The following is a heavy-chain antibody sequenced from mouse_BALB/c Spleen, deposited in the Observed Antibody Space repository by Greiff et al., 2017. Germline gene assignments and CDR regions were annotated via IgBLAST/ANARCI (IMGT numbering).Heavy chain of an antibody. V-gene: IGHV7-3*02. CDR2: IRNNANGYTT. Sequence: EVLLVESGGGLVQPGGSLRLSCATSGFTFTDYYMSWVRQPPGKALEWLGFIRNNANGYTTEYSASVKGRFTIARDKSQSILYLQMNTLRAADSATYYCARDRGPLSAYWGQGTLVTVSA. J-gene: IGHJ3*01. CDR3: ARDRGPLSAY. CDR1: GFTFTDYY.